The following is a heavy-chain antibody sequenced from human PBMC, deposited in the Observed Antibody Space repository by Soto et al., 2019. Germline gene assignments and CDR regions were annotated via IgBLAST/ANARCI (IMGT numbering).Heavy chain of an antibody. Sequence: SETLSLTCAVYGGSFSGYYWSWIRQPPGKGLEWIGEIYHSGSTNYNPSLKSRVTISVDKSKNQFSLKLSSVTAADTAVYYCARWITIFGVVPSGMDVWGQGTTVTVSS. J-gene: IGHJ6*02. CDR3: ARWITIFGVVPSGMDV. D-gene: IGHD3-3*01. CDR2: IYHSGST. CDR1: GGSFSGYY. V-gene: IGHV4-34*01.